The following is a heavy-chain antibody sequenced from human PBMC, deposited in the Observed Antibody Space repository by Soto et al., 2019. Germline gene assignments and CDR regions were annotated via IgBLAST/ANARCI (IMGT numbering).Heavy chain of an antibody. V-gene: IGHV4-59*01. D-gene: IGHD3-10*01. J-gene: IGHJ5*02. Sequence: SETLSLTCTVSGGSISSYYWSWIRQPPGKGLEWIGYIYYSGSTNYNPSLKSRVTISVDTSKNQFSLKLSSVTAADTAVYYCAFYGSGSYYNVGANWFDPWGQGTLVTVSS. CDR2: IYYSGST. CDR3: AFYGSGSYYNVGANWFDP. CDR1: GGSISSYY.